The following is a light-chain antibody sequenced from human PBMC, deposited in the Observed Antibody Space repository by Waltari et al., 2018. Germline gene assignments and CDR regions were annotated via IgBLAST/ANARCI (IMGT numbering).Light chain of an antibody. CDR2: EVN. Sequence: QSALTQPASVSGSPGQSITISCTGTSSDVGGYNYVSWYQHHPGNVPKLIISEVNNRPSGVSHRFSGSKSGNTASLSISGLQTEDEADYYCSSYTSSTTLGFGTGTKVTVL. J-gene: IGLJ1*01. CDR1: SSDVGGYNY. CDR3: SSYTSSTTLG. V-gene: IGLV2-14*01.